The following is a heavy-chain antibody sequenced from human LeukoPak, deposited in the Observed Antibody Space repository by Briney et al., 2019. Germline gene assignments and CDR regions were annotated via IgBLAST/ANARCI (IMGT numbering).Heavy chain of an antibody. CDR2: IYYSGTT. J-gene: IGHJ4*02. Sequence: PSETLSLTCTVSGGSIISYYWSWIRQPPGKGLEWIGYIYYSGTTNYNPSLKSRVTISVDKSKNQFSLKMTSVTAADTAIYYCARGKQQLVPPFDYWGQGALVTVSS. CDR1: GGSIISYY. D-gene: IGHD6-13*01. CDR3: ARGKQQLVPPFDY. V-gene: IGHV4-59*12.